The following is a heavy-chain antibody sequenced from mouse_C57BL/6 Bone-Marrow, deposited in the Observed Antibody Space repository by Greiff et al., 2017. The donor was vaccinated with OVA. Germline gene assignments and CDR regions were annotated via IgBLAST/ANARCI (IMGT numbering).Heavy chain of an antibody. D-gene: IGHD2-2*01. CDR1: GYTFTSYG. CDR2: IYPRSGNT. J-gene: IGHJ3*01. CDR3: AREEVSYCGYDGAY. Sequence: QVQLQQSGAELARPGASVTLSCKASGYTFTSYGISWVKQRTGQGLEWIGEIYPRSGNTYYNEKFKGKATLTADKSSSTAYMELRSLTSEDTAVYFCAREEVSYCGYDGAYWGKGPLVTVS. V-gene: IGHV1-81*01.